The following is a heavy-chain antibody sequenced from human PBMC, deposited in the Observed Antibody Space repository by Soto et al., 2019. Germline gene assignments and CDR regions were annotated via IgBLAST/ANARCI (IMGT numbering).Heavy chain of an antibody. CDR2: ISGSGGST. CDR1: GFTFSSYA. Sequence: EVQLLESGGGLVQPGGSLRLSCAASGFTFSSYAMSWVRQAPGKGLEWVSAISGSGGSTYYADSVKGRFTISRDNSKNTLYLQMNSLRAEDTAVYYCAKFTSIVATIHWYFDLWGRGTLVTVSS. J-gene: IGHJ2*01. V-gene: IGHV3-23*01. D-gene: IGHD5-12*01. CDR3: AKFTSIVATIHWYFDL.